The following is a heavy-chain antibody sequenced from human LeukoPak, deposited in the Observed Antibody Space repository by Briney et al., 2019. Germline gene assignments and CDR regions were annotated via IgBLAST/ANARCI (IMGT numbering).Heavy chain of an antibody. CDR3: ARKIAVAGTQAFDI. V-gene: IGHV3-NL1*01. Sequence: GRSLRLSCAASGFIFSTYGMHWVRQAPGKGLEWVSVIYSGGSTYYADSVKGRFTISRDNSKNTLYLQMNSLRAEDTAVYYCARKIAVAGTQAFDIWGQGTMVTVSS. CDR1: GFIFSTYG. CDR2: IYSGGST. D-gene: IGHD6-19*01. J-gene: IGHJ3*02.